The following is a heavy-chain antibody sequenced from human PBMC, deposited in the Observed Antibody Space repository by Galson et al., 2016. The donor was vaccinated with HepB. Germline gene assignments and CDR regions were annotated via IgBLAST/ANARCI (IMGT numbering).Heavy chain of an antibody. J-gene: IGHJ3*02. Sequence: QSGAEVKKPGESLRTSCEGSGYIFVDFWIAWVRQMPGKGLELMGIVYPGDSDTRYSPSFQGQVTISADKSIKTAYLQWNSLKASDTAMYYCSRPVVGGGYYPHAFDIWGPGTMVTVSS. D-gene: IGHD3-3*01. CDR3: SRPVVGGGYYPHAFDI. V-gene: IGHV5-51*01. CDR1: GYIFVDFW. CDR2: VYPGDSDT.